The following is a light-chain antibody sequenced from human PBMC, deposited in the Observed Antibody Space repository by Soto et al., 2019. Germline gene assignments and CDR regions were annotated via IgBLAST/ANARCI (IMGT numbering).Light chain of an antibody. V-gene: IGKV1-39*01. CDR1: QSISSY. CDR3: QRSYSTAM. CDR2: GAS. Sequence: DIQMTQSPSSLSASVGDRVTITYRASQSISSYLNWYQQKPGKAPKLLIYGASSMQSGVPSRFSGSGSGTDFTLTISSLQPEDFAPYYCQRSYSTAMFGQGTKVDIK. J-gene: IGKJ1*01.